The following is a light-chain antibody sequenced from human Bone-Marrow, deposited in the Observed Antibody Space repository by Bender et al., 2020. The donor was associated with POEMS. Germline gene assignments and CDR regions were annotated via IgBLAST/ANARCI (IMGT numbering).Light chain of an antibody. CDR3: AVWDDSLNGWV. Sequence: QSVLTQPPSASGTPGQRVTISCSGGSSNIGAHAVNWYQHLPGTAPKLLIYSSHRRPSEVPDRFSVSRSGTSASLAISGLQSEDEADYYCAVWDDSLNGWVFGGGTKLTVL. CDR2: SSH. V-gene: IGLV1-44*01. CDR1: SSNIGAHA. J-gene: IGLJ3*02.